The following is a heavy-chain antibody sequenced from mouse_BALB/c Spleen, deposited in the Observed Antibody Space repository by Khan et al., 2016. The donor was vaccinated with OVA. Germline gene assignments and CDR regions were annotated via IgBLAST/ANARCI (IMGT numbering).Heavy chain of an antibody. J-gene: IGHJ4*01. Sequence: QVQLKESGPGLVAPSQSLSITCTVSGFSLTNYGVTWVRQPPGKGLEWLGVIWGDGNTNYHSGLISRLSISKDNSKSQVFLKLNSLQTDDTATYYWAKWAPFYAVDYWGQGTSVTVSS. V-gene: IGHV2-3*01. CDR2: IWGDGNT. CDR1: GFSLTNYG. CDR3: AKWAPFYAVDY.